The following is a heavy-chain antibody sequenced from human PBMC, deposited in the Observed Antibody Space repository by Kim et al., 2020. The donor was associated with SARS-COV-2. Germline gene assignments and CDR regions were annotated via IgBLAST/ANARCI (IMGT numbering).Heavy chain of an antibody. J-gene: IGHJ4*02. CDR3: ARDPFLYPDYGDSFDY. V-gene: IGHV3-7*03. CDR2: IKQDGSEK. Sequence: GGSLRLSCAASGFTFSSYWMSWVRQAPGKGLEWVANIKQDGSEKYYVDSVKGRFTISRDNAKNSLYLQMNSLRAEDTAVYYCARDPFLYPDYGDSFDYWGQGTLVTVSS. D-gene: IGHD4-17*01. CDR1: GFTFSSYW.